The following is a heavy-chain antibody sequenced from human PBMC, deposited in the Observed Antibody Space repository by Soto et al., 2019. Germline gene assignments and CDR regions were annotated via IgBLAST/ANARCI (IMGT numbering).Heavy chain of an antibody. CDR2: SSGSGGST. J-gene: IGHJ4*02. Sequence: EVQLLESGGGLVQPGGSLRLSCAASGFTFSSYAMSWVRQAPGKGLEWVSASSGSGGSTYYADSVKGRFTISRDNTKNTLYLQMNSLRAEDTAVYYCAKGSLYYYDSSGYYFDYWGQGTLVTVSS. V-gene: IGHV3-23*01. CDR1: GFTFSSYA. D-gene: IGHD3-22*01. CDR3: AKGSLYYYDSSGYYFDY.